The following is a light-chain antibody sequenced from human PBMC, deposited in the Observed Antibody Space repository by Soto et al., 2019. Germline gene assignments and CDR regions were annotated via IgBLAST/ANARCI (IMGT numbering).Light chain of an antibody. CDR2: NVS. Sequence: DIVMTQTPLSSPVTLGQAASISCRSSQSLVHNDGNTNLSWFQQRPGQPPRLLIYNVSDRFSGVPDRFSGRGAGTDFTLIIRRLEAEDVGVYYCMQAKQSHWNFGQGTKVEMK. V-gene: IGKV2-24*01. CDR1: QSLVHNDGNTN. J-gene: IGKJ1*01. CDR3: MQAKQSHWN.